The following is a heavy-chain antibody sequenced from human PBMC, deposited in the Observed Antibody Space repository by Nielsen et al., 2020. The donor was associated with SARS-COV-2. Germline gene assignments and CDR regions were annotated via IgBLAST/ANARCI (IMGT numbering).Heavy chain of an antibody. J-gene: IGHJ4*02. CDR1: GFTFSSYA. CDR2: ISNDGKNE. V-gene: IGHV3-30*04. Sequence: GESLKISCAVSGFTFSSYAMHWVRQAPGKGLEWMAVISNDGKNEYYADSVKGRFTISRDISKNTLYLQMNSLRAEDTAVYYCARVDRDCYHSSGPFDYWGQGALVTVSS. CDR3: ARVDRDCYHSSGPFDY. D-gene: IGHD3-22*01.